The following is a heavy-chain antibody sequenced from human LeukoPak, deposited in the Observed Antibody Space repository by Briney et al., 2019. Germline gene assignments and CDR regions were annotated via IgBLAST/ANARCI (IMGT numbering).Heavy chain of an antibody. J-gene: IGHJ3*02. CDR3: ARPIYSSSWDAFNI. CDR1: GFTFSSYW. Sequence: PGGSLRLSCAASGFTFSSYWMSWVRQAPGKGLECVANINQDGSKVYYVDSVKGRFTISRDKAKKSLFLQMNSLRAEDTAVYYCARPIYSSSWDAFNIWDQGTMVTVSS. V-gene: IGHV3-7*01. CDR2: INQDGSKV. D-gene: IGHD6-13*01.